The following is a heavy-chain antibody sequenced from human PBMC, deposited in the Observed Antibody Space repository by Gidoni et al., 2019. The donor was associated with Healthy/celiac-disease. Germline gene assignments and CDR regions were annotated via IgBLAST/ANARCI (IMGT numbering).Heavy chain of an antibody. Sequence: QVQLVQSGAEVKKPGASVKVSCKASGYTFTSYAMHWVRQAPGHRLEWMGWINAGNGNTKYSQKFQGRVTITRDTSASTAYMELSSLRSEDTAVYYCAALSPSSGIQSLDYWGQGTLVTVSS. J-gene: IGHJ4*02. CDR2: INAGNGNT. V-gene: IGHV1-3*01. D-gene: IGHD6-25*01. CDR1: GYTFTSYA. CDR3: AALSPSSGIQSLDY.